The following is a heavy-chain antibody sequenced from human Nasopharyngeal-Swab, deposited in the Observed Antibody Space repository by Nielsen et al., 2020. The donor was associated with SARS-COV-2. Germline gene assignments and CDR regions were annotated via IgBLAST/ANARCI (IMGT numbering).Heavy chain of an antibody. Sequence: GGSLRPSCAASGFTFSSYDMHWVRQVPGKGLGWVAVISHDGYKKHYVDFVKGRFTISRDNSKNTVFLQMERLRGEDTAVYFCAKDLSYGSGHAFDYWGQGTLVTVSS. CDR3: AKDLSYGSGHAFDY. CDR1: GFTFSSYD. D-gene: IGHD3-10*01. CDR2: ISHDGYKK. V-gene: IGHV3-30*18. J-gene: IGHJ4*02.